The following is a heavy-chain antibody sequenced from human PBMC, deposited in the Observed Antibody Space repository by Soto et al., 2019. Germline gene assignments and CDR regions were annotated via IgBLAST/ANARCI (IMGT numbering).Heavy chain of an antibody. J-gene: IGHJ1*01. V-gene: IGHV1-3*01. D-gene: IGHD1-7*01. CDR1: GYTFTGYA. CDR3: ARAGNWNYEEYFQH. Sequence: GASVKVSCKASGYTFTGYAMHWVRQAPGQRLEWMGWINAGNGNTKYSQKFQGRVTITRDTSASTAYMELSSLRSEDTAVYYCARAGNWNYEEYFQHWGQGTLVTVSS. CDR2: INAGNGNT.